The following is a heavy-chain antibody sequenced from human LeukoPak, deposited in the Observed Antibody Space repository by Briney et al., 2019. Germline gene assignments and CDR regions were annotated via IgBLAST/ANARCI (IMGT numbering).Heavy chain of an antibody. CDR2: IRSTAHNYAT. V-gene: IGHV3-73*01. Sequence: GGSLRLSCSASEFTLSGSDVHWVRQTSGKGLEWVGHIRSTAHNYATAYAASVKGKFIISRDDSKNTAYLQMNSLKAEDTAVYYCFVDGGYWGQGTLVTVSS. CDR1: EFTLSGSD. D-gene: IGHD4-23*01. J-gene: IGHJ4*02. CDR3: FVDGGY.